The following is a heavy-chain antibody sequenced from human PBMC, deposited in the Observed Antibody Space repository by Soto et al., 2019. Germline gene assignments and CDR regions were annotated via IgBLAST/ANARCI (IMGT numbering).Heavy chain of an antibody. CDR1: GGSISSGDYY. J-gene: IGHJ6*02. CDR2: IYYSGST. V-gene: IGHV4-31*03. Sequence: QVQLQESGPGLVKPSQTLSLTCTVSGGSISSGDYYWIWIRQHPGKGLEWIGYIYYSGSTYYNPSLKSRVTISVDTSRNQFSLKLSSVTAAGTAVYYCARAPLISIFFAYGMDVWGQGTTVTVSS. D-gene: IGHD3-3*02. CDR3: ARAPLISIFFAYGMDV.